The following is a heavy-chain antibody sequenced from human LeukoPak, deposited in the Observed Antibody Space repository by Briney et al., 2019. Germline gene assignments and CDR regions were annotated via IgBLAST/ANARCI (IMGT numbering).Heavy chain of an antibody. CDR1: GFTFSSYS. J-gene: IGHJ5*02. Sequence: PGGSLRLSCAVSGFTFSSYSLNWVRQAPGKGPEWIGYIYYSGSTNYNPSLKSRVTISVDTSKNQFSLKLSSVTAADTAVYYCARGPSSRLRFLEWSTSGGSFDPWGQGTLVTVSS. CDR2: IYYSGST. CDR3: ARGPSSRLRFLEWSTSGGSFDP. V-gene: IGHV4-59*01. D-gene: IGHD3-3*01.